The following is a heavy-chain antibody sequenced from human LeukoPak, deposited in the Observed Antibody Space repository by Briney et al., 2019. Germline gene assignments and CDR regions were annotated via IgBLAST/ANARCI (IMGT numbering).Heavy chain of an antibody. J-gene: IGHJ4*02. CDR3: ARHHSFLTGYTKLDY. Sequence: SETLSLTCTVSGGSISSYFWTWIRQPAGKGLEWIGHIYTSGSTNFNPSLKSRVTISVDTSKNQFSLKLSSVTAADTAVYYCARHHSFLTGYTKLDYWGQGTLVTVSS. D-gene: IGHD3-9*01. CDR2: IYTSGST. CDR1: GGSISSYF. V-gene: IGHV4-4*07.